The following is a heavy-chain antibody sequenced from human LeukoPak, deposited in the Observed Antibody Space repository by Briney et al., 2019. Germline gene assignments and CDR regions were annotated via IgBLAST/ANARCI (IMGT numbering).Heavy chain of an antibody. CDR3: AKDPRRTLYYYYYYMDV. CDR1: GFTFSSYG. J-gene: IGHJ6*03. CDR2: ISYDGSNK. Sequence: GGSLRLSCAASGFTFSSYGMHWVRQAPGKGLEWVAVISYDGSNKYYADSVKGRFTISRDNSKNTLYLQMNSLRAEDTAVYYCAKDPRRTLYYYYYYMDVWGKGTTVTVSS. V-gene: IGHV3-30*18.